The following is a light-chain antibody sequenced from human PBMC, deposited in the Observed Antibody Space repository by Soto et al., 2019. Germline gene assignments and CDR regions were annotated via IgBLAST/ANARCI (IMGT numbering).Light chain of an antibody. CDR3: AAWEDSLNGYV. V-gene: IGLV1-44*01. CDR2: STN. CDR1: CSNIGSNT. J-gene: IGLJ1*01. Sequence: QSVLTQPPSASGTPGQRVTISCSGSCSNIGSNTVNWYQQLPGTAPKLLIYSTNQRPSGVPARSSGSKSGTSAPLAISGLQSEDEADYYCAAWEDSLNGYVFGTGTKVTVL.